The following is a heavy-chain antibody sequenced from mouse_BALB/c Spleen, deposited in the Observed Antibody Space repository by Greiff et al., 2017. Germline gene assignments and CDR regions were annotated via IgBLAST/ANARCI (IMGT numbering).Heavy chain of an antibody. CDR3: AREGSSYYFDY. J-gene: IGHJ2*01. V-gene: IGHV7-3*02. CDR1: GFTFTDYY. Sequence: EVQLVESGGGLVQPGGSLRLSCATSGFTFTDYYMSWVRQPPGKALEWLGFIRNKANGYTTEYSASVKGRFTISRDNSQSILYLQMNTLRAEDSATYYCAREGSSYYFDYWGQGTTLTVSS. D-gene: IGHD1-1*01. CDR2: IRNKANGYTT.